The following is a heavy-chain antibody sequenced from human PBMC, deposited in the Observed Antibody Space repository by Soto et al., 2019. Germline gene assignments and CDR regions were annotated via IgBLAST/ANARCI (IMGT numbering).Heavy chain of an antibody. J-gene: IGHJ6*02. V-gene: IGHV4-61*01. D-gene: IGHD6-19*01. Sequence: SETLSLTCTVSGDSVSSDSYYWTWIRQPPGKGLEWIGYIYSSGSTKYNPSLKSRVTISLDTSSNQFSLELTSVTAADTAMYYCARLGAIAVAGNYYGMDVWGQGTTVTVSS. CDR3: ARLGAIAVAGNYYGMDV. CDR2: IYSSGST. CDR1: GDSVSSDSYY.